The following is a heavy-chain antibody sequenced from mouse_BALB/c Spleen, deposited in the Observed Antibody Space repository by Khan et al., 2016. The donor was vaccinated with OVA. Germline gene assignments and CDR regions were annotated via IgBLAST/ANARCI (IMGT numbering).Heavy chain of an antibody. J-gene: IGHJ4*01. CDR3: ARRGDGYYGAMDY. CDR1: GYSITSDYA. Sequence: EVMLVESGPGLVKPSQSLSLTCTVTGYSITSDYAWNWIRQFPGNKLEWMGYISYSGSTSYNPSLKSRISITRDTSKNQFFLQLNSVTTEDTATYYCARRGDGYYGAMDYWGQGTSGTVSS. CDR2: ISYSGST. V-gene: IGHV3-2*02. D-gene: IGHD2-3*01.